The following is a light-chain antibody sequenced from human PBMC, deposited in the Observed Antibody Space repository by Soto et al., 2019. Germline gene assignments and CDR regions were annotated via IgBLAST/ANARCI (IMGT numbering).Light chain of an antibody. CDR2: DAS. Sequence: EVVMPQSPASLSASPGERVPLSCRASQNIRSSLAWYQQRPGQAPRLLIYDASTRATGIPPRFSGGGSGTEFTVTISSLQSEDFAIYYCQQYDIWPPYTFGQGTKVDIK. CDR1: QNIRSS. V-gene: IGKV3-15*01. J-gene: IGKJ2*01. CDR3: QQYDIWPPYT.